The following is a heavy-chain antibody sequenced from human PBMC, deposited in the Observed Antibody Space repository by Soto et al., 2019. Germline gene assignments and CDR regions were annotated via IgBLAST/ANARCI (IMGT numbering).Heavy chain of an antibody. V-gene: IGHV3-73*01. CDR2: IRSKANSNAT. CDR1: WFTFSVSA. D-gene: IGHD3-3*01. J-gene: IGHJ5*02. CDR3: TRVYDFGSGYPQLDP. Sequence: SLRLSCAASWFTFSVSALLLVRQASGKGLEWIGRIRSKANSNATAYAASVKGRFTISRDDSKNTAYLQMNSLKTEDTAVYYCTRVYDFGSGYPQLDPWGQGTLVTISS.